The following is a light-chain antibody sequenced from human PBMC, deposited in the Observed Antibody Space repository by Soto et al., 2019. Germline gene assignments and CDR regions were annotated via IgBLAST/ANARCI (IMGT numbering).Light chain of an antibody. J-gene: IGLJ1*01. CDR3: SSYTSTSTLYV. CDR2: EVS. V-gene: IGLV2-14*01. CDR1: SSDVGRYNH. Sequence: QSVLTQPASVSGSPGQSITISCTGTSSDVGRYNHVSWYQQHPGKAPKLMIYEVSNRPSGVSNRFSGYKSDNTASLTISGLQAEDEADYYCSSYTSTSTLYVFGTGTKVTV.